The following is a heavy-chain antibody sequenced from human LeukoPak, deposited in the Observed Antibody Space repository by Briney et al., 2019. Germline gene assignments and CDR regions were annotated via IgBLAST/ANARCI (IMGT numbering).Heavy chain of an antibody. J-gene: IGHJ4*02. CDR3: ARIRDGYSWKYFFDY. D-gene: IGHD5-24*01. V-gene: IGHV2-70*01. CDR2: IDWNDDK. Sequence: SGPTLVNPTQTLTLTCTFSGFSLSTSGMCVSWNRQPPGKALEWLALIDWNDDKYYNTSLKTRLTISKDTSKSQVVLTMTNMDPVDTATYYCARIRDGYSWKYFFDYWGQGTLVTVSS. CDR1: GFSLSTSGMC.